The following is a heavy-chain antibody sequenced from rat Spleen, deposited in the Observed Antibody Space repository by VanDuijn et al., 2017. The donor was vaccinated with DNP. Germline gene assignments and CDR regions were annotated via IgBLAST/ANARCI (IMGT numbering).Heavy chain of an antibody. CDR3: TTDFERGY. V-gene: IGHV5-31*01. Sequence: EVQLVESGGDLVQPGRSLKLSCAASGFTFNNYWMTWISQVPGKGLEWVASINTSGSNTYYPDSVKGRFTISRDNAKSTLYLQMDSLRSEDTATYYCTTDFERGYWGQGVMVTVSS. J-gene: IGHJ2*01. D-gene: IGHD1-11*01. CDR1: GFTFNNYW. CDR2: INTSGSNT.